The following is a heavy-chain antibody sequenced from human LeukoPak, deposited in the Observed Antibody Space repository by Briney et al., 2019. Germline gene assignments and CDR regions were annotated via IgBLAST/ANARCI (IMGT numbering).Heavy chain of an antibody. J-gene: IGHJ4*02. D-gene: IGHD3-3*02. CDR2: ISSSGSTI. Sequence: GGSLRLSCAASGFTLSDYYMSWIRQAPGKGLEWVSYISSSGSTIYYADSVKGRFTISRDNAKNSLYLQMNSLRAEDTAGYYCARDRFPSIFRQQDFDXXGQGTLVTV. CDR1: GFTLSDYY. CDR3: ARDRFPSIFRQQDFDX. V-gene: IGHV3-11*04.